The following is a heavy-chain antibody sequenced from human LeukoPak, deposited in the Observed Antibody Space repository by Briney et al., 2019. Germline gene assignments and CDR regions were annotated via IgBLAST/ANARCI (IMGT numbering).Heavy chain of an antibody. CDR1: GFTVSSNY. V-gene: IGHV3-66*02. CDR2: IYSGGST. Sequence: PGGSLRLSCAASGFTVSSNYMSWVRQAPGKGLEWVSVIYSGGSTYYADSVKGRFTISRDNPKNTLYLQMNSLRAEDTAVYYCARVDLGLSDYWGQGTLVNVSS. J-gene: IGHJ4*02. D-gene: IGHD3-16*01. CDR3: ARVDLGLSDY.